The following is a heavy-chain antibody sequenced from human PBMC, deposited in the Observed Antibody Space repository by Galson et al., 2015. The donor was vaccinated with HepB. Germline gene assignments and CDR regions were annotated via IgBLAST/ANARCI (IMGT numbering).Heavy chain of an antibody. J-gene: IGHJ5*02. V-gene: IGHV2-70*01. CDR2: IDWDDDK. CDR1: GFSLSTSGMC. Sequence: PALVKPTQTLTLTCTFSGFSLSTSGMCVSWIRQPPGKALEWLALIDWDDDKYYSTSLKTRLTISKDTSKNQVVLTMTNMDPVDTATYYCAGSSGYYPPYNWFDPWGQGTLVTVSS. CDR3: AGSSGYYPPYNWFDP. D-gene: IGHD3-22*01.